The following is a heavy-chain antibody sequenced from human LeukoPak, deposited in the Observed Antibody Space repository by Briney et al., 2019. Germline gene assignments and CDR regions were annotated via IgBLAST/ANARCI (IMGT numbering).Heavy chain of an antibody. J-gene: IGHJ5*02. V-gene: IGHV4-59*01. D-gene: IGHD6-13*01. Sequence: SETLSLTCTVSGGSISSYYWSWIRQPPGKGLEWIGYIYYSGSTNYNPSLKSRVTISVDTSKNQFSLKLSSVTAADTAVYYCARAYSSSWWDLWGQGTLVTVSS. CDR2: IYYSGST. CDR1: GGSISSYY. CDR3: ARAYSSSWWDL.